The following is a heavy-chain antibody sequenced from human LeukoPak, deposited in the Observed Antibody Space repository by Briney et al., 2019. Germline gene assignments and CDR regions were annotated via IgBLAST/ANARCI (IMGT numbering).Heavy chain of an antibody. V-gene: IGHV4-59*08. CDR2: IYYTGTS. CDR3: ARHLGSSSWYLFDY. J-gene: IGHJ4*02. CDR1: GGSISSHY. Sequence: PSETLSLTCTVSGGSISSHYWSWIRQPPGKGLEWIAYIYYTGTSNYNPSLNSRVTISVDTSKNQLSLRLSSVTAADTAVYYCARHLGSSSWYLFDYWGQGKLVTVSS. D-gene: IGHD6-13*01.